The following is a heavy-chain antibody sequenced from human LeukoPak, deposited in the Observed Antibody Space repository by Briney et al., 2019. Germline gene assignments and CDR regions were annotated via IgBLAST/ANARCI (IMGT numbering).Heavy chain of an antibody. CDR1: DFIFSVYW. CDR2: IKGDGREK. J-gene: IGHJ3*01. CDR3: ARQLPARIQSAFDL. V-gene: IGHV3-7*01. Sequence: GGSLRLSCAASDFIFSVYWMTWVGQAPGRGLEWVADIKGDGREKSYVDSVKGRFTISRDNAKNSLYLQMDSLRVDDSAVYYCARQLPARIQSAFDLWGQGTMVTVSS. D-gene: IGHD2-2*01.